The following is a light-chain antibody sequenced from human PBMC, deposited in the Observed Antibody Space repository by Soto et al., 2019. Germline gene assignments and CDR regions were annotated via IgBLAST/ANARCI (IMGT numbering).Light chain of an antibody. J-gene: IGLJ1*01. Sequence: QSVLTQPPSAPGSPGQSVTISCIGTASDIGRYNYVSWYQHHPGKAPKLIIYEVTKRPSGVPDRFSGSKSGNTASLAVSGLQAEDEADYYCNSYVGSNNYVFGTGTKVTV. CDR3: NSYVGSNNYV. CDR2: EVT. V-gene: IGLV2-8*01. CDR1: ASDIGRYNY.